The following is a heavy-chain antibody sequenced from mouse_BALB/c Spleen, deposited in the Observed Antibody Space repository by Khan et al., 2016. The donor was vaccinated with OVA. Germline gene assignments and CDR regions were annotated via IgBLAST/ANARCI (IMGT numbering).Heavy chain of an antibody. CDR2: ISYSGNT. CDR3: ARVYGGDFDY. D-gene: IGHD1-1*01. J-gene: IGHJ2*01. V-gene: IGHV3-2*02. Sequence: EVQLKESGPGLVKPSQSLSLTCTVTGYSITTDYAWNWIRQFPGNKLEWMGFISYSGNTKYNPSLKSRISISRDTSTNPFFLQLKSVTTEDTARYYCARVYGGDFDYWGQGTTLTVSS. CDR1: GYSITTDYA.